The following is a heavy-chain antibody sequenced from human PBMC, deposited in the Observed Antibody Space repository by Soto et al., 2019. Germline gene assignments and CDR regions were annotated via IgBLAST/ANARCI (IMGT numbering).Heavy chain of an antibody. V-gene: IGHV3-21*01. CDR3: ARHGHPVPSDY. CDR1: GFTFSSYS. Sequence: GGTLRLSCAASGFTFSSYSMNWVRQAPGKGLEWVSSISSSSSYIYYADSVKGRFTISRDNAKNSLYLQMNSLRAEDTAVYYCARHGHPVPSDYWGQGTLVTVSS. CDR2: ISSSSSYI. J-gene: IGHJ4*02.